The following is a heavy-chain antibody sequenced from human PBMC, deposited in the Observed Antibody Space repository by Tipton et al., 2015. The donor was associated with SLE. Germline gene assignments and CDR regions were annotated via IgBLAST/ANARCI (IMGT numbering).Heavy chain of an antibody. CDR1: GGSISSHY. J-gene: IGHJ3*02. CDR2: INYSGST. V-gene: IGHV4-59*08. Sequence: TLSLTCTVSGGSISSHYWSWIRRPPGKALEWIAYINYSGSTNYNPSLKSRVTISVDTSKNQFSLKLSSVTAADTAMYYCTRHNTGSYYGAFDIWGQGTMVTVSS. CDR3: TRHNTGSYYGAFDI. D-gene: IGHD1-26*01.